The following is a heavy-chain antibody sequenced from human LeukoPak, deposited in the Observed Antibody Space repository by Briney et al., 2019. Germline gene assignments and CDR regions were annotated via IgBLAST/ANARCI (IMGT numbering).Heavy chain of an antibody. J-gene: IGHJ3*02. CDR1: GFSFSNSW. CDR2: IKADGSVK. D-gene: IGHD2-21*01. Sequence: PGGSLRLSCAASGFSFSNSWMHWVRQAPGKGLEWVANIKADGSVKHYVDSVEGRFSISRDNARSSLYLQMNSLRAEDTAVYYCVRDSDYQRNSGGLYAHYDALDIWGHGTMVTVSS. V-gene: IGHV3-7*01. CDR3: VRDSDYQRNSGGLYAHYDALDI.